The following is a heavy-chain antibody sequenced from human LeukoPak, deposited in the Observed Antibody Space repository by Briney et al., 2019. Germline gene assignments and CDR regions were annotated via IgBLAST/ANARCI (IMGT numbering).Heavy chain of an antibody. Sequence: SETLSLTCAVYGEPMIGHYWTWIRQPPGKRLEWIGEIHHSGGTNSNPSLKNRLTMSIDMSKHQFSLKLKSVTAADTAVYYCARATASGSGRAYDHWAQGNLVPVSS. CDR3: ARATASGSGRAYDH. J-gene: IGHJ4*02. D-gene: IGHD3-10*01. V-gene: IGHV4-34*01. CDR1: GEPMIGHY. CDR2: IHHSGGT.